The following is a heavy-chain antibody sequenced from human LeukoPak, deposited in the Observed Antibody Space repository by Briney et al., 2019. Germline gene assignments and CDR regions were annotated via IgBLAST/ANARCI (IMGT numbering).Heavy chain of an antibody. J-gene: IGHJ3*02. CDR1: GFTFSTYV. CDR3: ARERGWLQFPDAFDI. V-gene: IGHV3-23*01. D-gene: IGHD5-24*01. CDR2: ILHNGDST. Sequence: GGSLRLSCAASGFTFSTYVMSWVRQAPGKGLEWLSLILHNGDSTYYADSVKGRFTISRDNSKNTLYLQMNSLRAEDTAVYYCARERGWLQFPDAFDIWGQGTMVTVSS.